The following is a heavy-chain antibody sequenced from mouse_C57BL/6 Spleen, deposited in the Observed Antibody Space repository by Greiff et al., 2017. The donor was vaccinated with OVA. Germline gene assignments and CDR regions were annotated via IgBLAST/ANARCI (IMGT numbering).Heavy chain of an antibody. D-gene: IGHD3-1*01. V-gene: IGHV1-52*01. J-gene: IGHJ4*01. CDR1: GYTFTSYW. Sequence: QVQLKQPGAELVRPGSSVKLSCKASGYTFTSYWMHWVKQRPIQGLEWIGNIDPSDSETHYNQKFKDKATLTVDKSSSTAYMQLSSLTSEDSAVYYCARVQLGGYYYAMDYWGQGTSVTVSS. CDR3: ARVQLGGYYYAMDY. CDR2: IDPSDSET.